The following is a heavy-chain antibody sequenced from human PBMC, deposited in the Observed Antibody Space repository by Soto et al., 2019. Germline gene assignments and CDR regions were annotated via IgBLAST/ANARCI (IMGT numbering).Heavy chain of an antibody. CDR2: ISYDGSNK. Sequence: QVQLVESGGGVVQPGRSLRLSCAASGFTFSSYAMHWVRQAPGKGLEWVAVISYDGSNKYYADSAKGRFTISRDNSKNTLDRQMNSLRAEDTAVYYCARGGYSSSSSYYGMDVWGQGTTVTVSS. J-gene: IGHJ6*02. CDR3: ARGGYSSSSSYYGMDV. D-gene: IGHD6-6*01. V-gene: IGHV3-30-3*01. CDR1: GFTFSSYA.